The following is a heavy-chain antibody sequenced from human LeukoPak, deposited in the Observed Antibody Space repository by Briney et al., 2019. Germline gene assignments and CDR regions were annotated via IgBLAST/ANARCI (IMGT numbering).Heavy chain of an antibody. CDR2: ISSTSTYI. V-gene: IGHV3-21*01. CDR3: AKDKGSSSWNYYYYYYMDV. J-gene: IGHJ6*03. CDR1: GFTFSDYS. D-gene: IGHD6-13*01. Sequence: PGGSLRLSCAASGFTFSDYSMNWVRQAPGKGLEWVSSISSTSTYIFYADSVKGRFTISRDNAKNSLYLQMNNLRAEDAAVYYCAKDKGSSSWNYYYYYYMDVWGKGTTVTVSS.